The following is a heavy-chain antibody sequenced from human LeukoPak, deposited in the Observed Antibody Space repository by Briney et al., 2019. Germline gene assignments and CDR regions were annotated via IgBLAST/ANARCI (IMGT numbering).Heavy chain of an antibody. Sequence: SQTLSLTCTVSGGSISSGGYYWSWIRQHPGKGLEWIGYIYYSGSTYYNPSLKSRVTISVDTSKNQFSLKLSSVTAADTAVYYCAALITGGDQIDYWGQGTLVTVSS. J-gene: IGHJ4*02. CDR3: AALITGGDQIDY. V-gene: IGHV4-31*03. D-gene: IGHD2-21*02. CDR2: IYYSGST. CDR1: GGSISSGGYY.